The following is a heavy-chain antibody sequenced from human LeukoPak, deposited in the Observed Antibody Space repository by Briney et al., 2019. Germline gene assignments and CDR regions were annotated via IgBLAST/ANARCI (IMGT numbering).Heavy chain of an antibody. CDR1: GFTFSSYA. J-gene: IGHJ4*02. V-gene: IGHV3-23*01. Sequence: GSLRLSCAASGFTFSSYAMSWVRQAPGKGLEWVSAISGSGGSTYYADSVKGRFTISRDNSKNTLYLQMNSLRAEDTAVYYCAKVHKRFLEWLFGGGYDYWGQGTLVTVSS. D-gene: IGHD3-3*01. CDR2: ISGSGGST. CDR3: AKVHKRFLEWLFGGGYDY.